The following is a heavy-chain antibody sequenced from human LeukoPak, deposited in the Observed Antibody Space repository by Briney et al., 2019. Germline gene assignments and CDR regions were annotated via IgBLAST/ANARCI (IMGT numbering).Heavy chain of an antibody. D-gene: IGHD5-24*01. CDR3: TRDPDGQGWLQYH. CDR1: GFTLSGSA. CDR2: IRSKANSYAT. V-gene: IGHV3-73*01. J-gene: IGHJ5*02. Sequence: GGSLRLSCAASGFTLSGSAMHWVRQASGKGLEWVGRIRSKANSYATAYAASVKGRFTISRDDSKNTAYLQMNSLKTEDTAVYYCTRDPDGQGWLQYHWGQGTLVTVSS.